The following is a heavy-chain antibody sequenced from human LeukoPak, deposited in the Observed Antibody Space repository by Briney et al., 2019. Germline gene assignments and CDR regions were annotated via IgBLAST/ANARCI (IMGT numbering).Heavy chain of an antibody. CDR2: IKSKTDGGTT. CDR1: GFTFSNAW. Sequence: PGGSLRLSCAASGFTFSNAWMSWVRQAPGKGLEWVGRIKSKTDGGTTDYAAPVKGRFTISRDDSKNTLYLQTNSLKTEDTAVYYCTTDALTVTYFDYWGQGTLVTVSS. J-gene: IGHJ4*02. CDR3: TTDALTVTYFDY. D-gene: IGHD4-17*01. V-gene: IGHV3-15*01.